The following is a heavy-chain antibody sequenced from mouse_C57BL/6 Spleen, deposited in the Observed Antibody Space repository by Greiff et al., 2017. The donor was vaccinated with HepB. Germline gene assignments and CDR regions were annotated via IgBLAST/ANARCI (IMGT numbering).Heavy chain of an antibody. CDR3: ARWDYGSSYDYLDY. D-gene: IGHD1-1*01. CDR2: IDPEDGET. Sequence: EVQLQQSGAELVKPGASVKLSCTASGFNIKDYYMHWVKQRTEQGLEWIGRIDPEDGETKYATKFQGKATITADTSSNTAYLQLSSLTSEDTAVYYCARWDYGSSYDYLDYWGQGTTLTVSS. J-gene: IGHJ2*01. CDR1: GFNIKDYY. V-gene: IGHV14-2*01.